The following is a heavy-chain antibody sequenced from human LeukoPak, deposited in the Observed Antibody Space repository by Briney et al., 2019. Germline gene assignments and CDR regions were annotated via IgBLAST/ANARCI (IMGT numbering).Heavy chain of an antibody. CDR3: ARARGGSGSWDCAFDI. J-gene: IGHJ3*02. Sequence: ASVTVSRKCSGYTFTSYDYNWVRQPTGQGLEWMGLMNPNWCNTDFAHKFKGSDTITRNTSIRPAYIELSNQRSEDTAVYYCARARGGSGSWDCAFDIWGQGTMVTVSS. D-gene: IGHD3-22*01. CDR2: MNPNWCNT. V-gene: IGHV1-8*01. CDR1: GYTFTSYD.